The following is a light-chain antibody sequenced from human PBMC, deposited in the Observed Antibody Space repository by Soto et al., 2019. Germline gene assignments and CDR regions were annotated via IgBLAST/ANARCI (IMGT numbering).Light chain of an antibody. Sequence: QSALTQPASVSGSPGQSITISCTGTSSDVGGYNYVSWYQQHPGKAPKLLSFDVSHRPSGVSNRFSGSKSGTTASLTISGLQAEDEADYYCSSYTRSSTLVFGGGTKLTVL. V-gene: IGLV2-14*03. CDR3: SSYTRSSTLV. CDR2: DVS. CDR1: SSDVGGYNY. J-gene: IGLJ2*01.